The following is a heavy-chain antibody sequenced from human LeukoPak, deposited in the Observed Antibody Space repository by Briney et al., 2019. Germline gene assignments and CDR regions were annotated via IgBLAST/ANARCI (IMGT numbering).Heavy chain of an antibody. CDR3: AAGYCSGGSCHKY. Sequence: ASVKVSCKASGYTFTGYYMHWVRQAPGQGLEWMGRINPNSGGTNYAQKFQGRVTMTRDTSISTAYMELNRLRSDDTAVYYCAAGYCSGGSCHKYWGQGTLVTVSS. J-gene: IGHJ4*02. D-gene: IGHD2-15*01. CDR2: INPNSGGT. V-gene: IGHV1-2*06. CDR1: GYTFTGYY.